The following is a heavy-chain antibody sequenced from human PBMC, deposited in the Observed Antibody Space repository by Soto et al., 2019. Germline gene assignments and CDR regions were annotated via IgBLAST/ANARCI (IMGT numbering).Heavy chain of an antibody. CDR3: ARDLRGVGQYSSSWDNYYYYGMDA. J-gene: IGHJ6*02. CDR1: GFTFSSYW. Sequence: GGSLRLSCAASGFTFSSYWMHWVRQAPGKGLVWVSRINSDGSSTSYADSVKGRFTISRDNAKNTLYLQMNSLRAEDTAVYYCARDLRGVGQYSSSWDNYYYYGMDACGQGTTVTVSS. V-gene: IGHV3-74*01. CDR2: INSDGSST. D-gene: IGHD6-13*01.